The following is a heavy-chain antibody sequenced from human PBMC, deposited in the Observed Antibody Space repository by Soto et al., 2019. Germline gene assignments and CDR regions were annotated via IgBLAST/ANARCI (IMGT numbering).Heavy chain of an antibody. CDR3: ARESNIGYYNTPTGAFDI. Sequence: GGSLRLSCAASGFTFRSYWMHWVRQVPGKGLLWVSRINSDGSTKTYADPVKGRFTISRDNARNTLFLEMNSLSAEDAAVYYCARESNIGYYNTPTGAFDIWGQGTVVTVSS. CDR1: GFTFRSYW. D-gene: IGHD3-22*01. J-gene: IGHJ3*02. V-gene: IGHV3-74*03. CDR2: INSDGSTK.